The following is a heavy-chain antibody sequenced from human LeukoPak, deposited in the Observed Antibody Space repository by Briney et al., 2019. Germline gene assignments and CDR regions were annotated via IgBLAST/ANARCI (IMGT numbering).Heavy chain of an antibody. CDR1: GFTFSSYW. J-gene: IGHJ4*02. D-gene: IGHD6-13*01. V-gene: IGHV3-7*01. CDR3: ARDIEAAGLFLDY. CDR2: MKYDGSER. Sequence: GVSLRLSCAASGFTFSSYWMSWVRQAPGKGLEWVANMKYDGSERYYVDSVKGRFTISRDNAKNSLYLQMNRLRAEDTSVYYCARDIEAAGLFLDYWGQGTLVTVSS.